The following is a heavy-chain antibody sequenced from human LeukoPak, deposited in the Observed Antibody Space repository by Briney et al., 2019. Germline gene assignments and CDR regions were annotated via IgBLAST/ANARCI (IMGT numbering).Heavy chain of an antibody. CDR3: AREGGFFRPLDY. D-gene: IGHD3-3*01. CDR2: IYDSGNT. CDR1: GGSISSYY. Sequence: SETLSLTCTVSGGSISSYYWSWIRQPPGKGLEWIGNIYDSGNTKYNPSLKSRVTISVDTSKNQFSLKLTSVTAADTAVYYCAREGGFFRPLDYSGQGTLVTVSS. J-gene: IGHJ4*02. V-gene: IGHV4-59*01.